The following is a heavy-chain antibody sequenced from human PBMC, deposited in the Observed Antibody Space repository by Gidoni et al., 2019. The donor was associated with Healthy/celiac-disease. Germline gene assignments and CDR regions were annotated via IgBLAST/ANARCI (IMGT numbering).Heavy chain of an antibody. CDR1: GYSISSGYY. D-gene: IGHD3-10*01. J-gene: IGHJ6*02. CDR2: IYHSGST. V-gene: IGHV4-38-2*02. CDR3: AREVVGDIDYYGSGSPFTGYYYYGMDV. Sequence: QVQLQESGPGLVKPSETLSLTCAVSGYSISSGYYWGWIRQPPGKGLEWIGSIYHSGSTYYNPSLKSRVTISVDTSKNQFSLKLSSVTAADTAVYYCAREVVGDIDYYGSGSPFTGYYYYGMDVWGQGTTVTVSS.